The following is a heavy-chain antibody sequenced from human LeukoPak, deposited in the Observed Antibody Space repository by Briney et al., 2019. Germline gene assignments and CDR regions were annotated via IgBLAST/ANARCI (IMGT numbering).Heavy chain of an antibody. Sequence: SVNVSFKASVGTFSSYVISGVGQARGKGLEGMGGSIPIFGTSNYAQKFQGRVTITADESTSTAYMELGSLRSEDTAVYYCARNLMVRGVIIIGAFDIWGQGTMVTVSS. CDR3: ARNLMVRGVIIIGAFDI. J-gene: IGHJ3*02. D-gene: IGHD3-10*01. CDR1: VGTFSSYV. V-gene: IGHV1-69*01. CDR2: SIPIFGTS.